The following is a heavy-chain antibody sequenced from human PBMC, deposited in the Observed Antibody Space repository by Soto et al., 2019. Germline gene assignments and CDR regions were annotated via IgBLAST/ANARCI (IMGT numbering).Heavy chain of an antibody. CDR2: LDQSGGT. D-gene: IGHD3-16*02. CDR1: GYSLSGQA. V-gene: IGHV4-34*01. Sequence: PWETLSLTCAVVGYSLSGQAWNWVRQSPGKGLEWIGELDQSGGTNYNPSLKSRAIISDDTSKNQFSLTLTSVTAADTAVYYCAREDSYRRPADSPDVWGQGTPVTVSS. CDR3: AREDSYRRPADSPDV. J-gene: IGHJ6*02.